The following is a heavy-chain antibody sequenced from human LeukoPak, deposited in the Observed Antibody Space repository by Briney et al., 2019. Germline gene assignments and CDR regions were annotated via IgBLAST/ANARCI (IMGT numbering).Heavy chain of an antibody. CDR3: ARGYTNYGYAFDI. D-gene: IGHD4-11*01. J-gene: IGHJ3*02. CDR1: GFTFSSYW. V-gene: IGHV3-7*01. CDR2: IKQDGSEK. Sequence: GGSLRLSCAASGFTFSSYWMSWVRQAPGKGLEWVANIKQDGSEKYYVDSVKGRFTISRDNAKNSLYLQMNSLRAEDTAVYYCARGYTNYGYAFDIWGQGTMVTVSS.